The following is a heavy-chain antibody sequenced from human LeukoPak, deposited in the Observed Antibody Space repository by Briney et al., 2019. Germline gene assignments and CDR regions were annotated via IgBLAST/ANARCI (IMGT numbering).Heavy chain of an antibody. J-gene: IGHJ4*02. Sequence: SETLSLTCTVSGGSISSYYWSWLRQPPGKGLEWIGYIYYSGSTNYNPSLKSRVTISVDTSKNQFSLKLSSVTAADTAVYYCARDSSGWLRGLYYFDYWGQGTLVTVSS. CDR1: GGSISSYY. D-gene: IGHD6-19*01. V-gene: IGHV4-59*01. CDR2: IYYSGST. CDR3: ARDSSGWLRGLYYFDY.